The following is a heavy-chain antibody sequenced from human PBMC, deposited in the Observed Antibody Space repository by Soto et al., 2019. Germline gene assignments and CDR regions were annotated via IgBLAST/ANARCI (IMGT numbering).Heavy chain of an antibody. D-gene: IGHD1-20*01. J-gene: IGHJ6*02. V-gene: IGHV2-70*13. CDR3: ARSIRGPRRFNGMDV. Sequence: SGPTLVNPTETLTLTCTFSGFSLTSPGMCVSWIRQPPGKALEWLALIERDDDDKYYSTSLKTRLTISKDTRKNQVVLTMANMDPADTGTYYCARSIRGPRRFNGMDVWGQGTPVTVYS. CDR1: GFSLTSPGMC. CDR2: IERDDDDK.